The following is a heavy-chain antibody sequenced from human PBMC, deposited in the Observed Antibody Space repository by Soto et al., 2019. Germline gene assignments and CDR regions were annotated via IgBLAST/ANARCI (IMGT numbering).Heavy chain of an antibody. CDR2: ISSGRSST. J-gene: IGHJ4*02. V-gene: IGHV3-11*05. CDR1: GFTLSDYY. Sequence: GGSLRLSCAASGFTLSDYYMSWIRQAPGKGLEWVSYISSGRSSTNYAVSVKGRFTISRDSAKNSLYLQMNSLRAEDTAVYYCARVAPPQDYWGQGTLVTVSS. CDR3: ARVAPPQDY.